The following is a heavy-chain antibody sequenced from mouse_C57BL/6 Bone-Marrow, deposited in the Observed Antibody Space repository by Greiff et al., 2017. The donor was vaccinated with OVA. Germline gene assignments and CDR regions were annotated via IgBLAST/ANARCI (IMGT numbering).Heavy chain of an antibody. D-gene: IGHD2-1*01. CDR1: GFTFSDYG. CDR2: ISSGSSTI. Sequence: EVMLVESGGGLVKPGGSLKLSCAASGFTFSDYGMHWVRQAPEKGLEWVAYISSGSSTIYYADTVKGRFTISRDNAKNTLFLQMTRLRSEDTAMYYCARPEGKGDYYAMDYWGQGTSVTVSS. CDR3: ARPEGKGDYYAMDY. J-gene: IGHJ4*01. V-gene: IGHV5-17*01.